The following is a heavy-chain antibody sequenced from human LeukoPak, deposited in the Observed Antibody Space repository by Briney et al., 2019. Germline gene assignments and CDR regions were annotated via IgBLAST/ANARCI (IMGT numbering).Heavy chain of an antibody. D-gene: IGHD3-22*01. CDR2: ISGSGGNT. CDR1: GFTFSNYG. Sequence: PGGSLRLSCAASGFTFSNYGMSWVRQAPGKGLEWVSTISGSGGNTYYADSVKGRFTISRDTSKNTLYLQMNSPRAEDTAVYYCAKDMYYDSSGPVFDYWGQGTLVTVSP. V-gene: IGHV3-23*01. CDR3: AKDMYYDSSGPVFDY. J-gene: IGHJ4*02.